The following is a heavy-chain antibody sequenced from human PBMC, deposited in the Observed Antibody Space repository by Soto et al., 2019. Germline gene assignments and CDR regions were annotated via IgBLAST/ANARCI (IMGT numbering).Heavy chain of an antibody. CDR2: IYYSGST. V-gene: IGHV4-61*01. Sequence: PWETLSLTCTVSGGSVSSGSYYWSWIRQPPGKGLEWIGYIYYSGSTNYNPSLKSRVTISVDTSKNQFSLKLSSVTAADTAVYYCAREGLGADAFDIWGQGTMVTVSS. J-gene: IGHJ3*02. CDR1: GGSVSSGSYY. CDR3: AREGLGADAFDI. D-gene: IGHD5-12*01.